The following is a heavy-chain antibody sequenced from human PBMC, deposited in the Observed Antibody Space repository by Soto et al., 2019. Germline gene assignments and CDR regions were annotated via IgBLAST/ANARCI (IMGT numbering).Heavy chain of an antibody. CDR3: AATSRDILTGYYRGTYGMDV. CDR2: IVVGSGNT. CDR1: GFTFTSSA. J-gene: IGHJ6*02. D-gene: IGHD3-9*01. Sequence: SVKVSCKASGFTFTSSAMQWVRQARGQRLEWIGWIVVGSGNTNYAQNFQERVTITRDMSTSTAYMELSSLRSEDTAVYYCAATSRDILTGYYRGTYGMDVWGQGTTVTVSS. V-gene: IGHV1-58*02.